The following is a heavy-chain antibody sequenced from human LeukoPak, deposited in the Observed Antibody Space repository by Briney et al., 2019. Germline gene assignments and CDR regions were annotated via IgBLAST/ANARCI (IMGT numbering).Heavy chain of an antibody. J-gene: IGHJ3*02. CDR1: GASMSSYY. Sequence: SETLSLTCSVSGASMSSYYWSWIRQPPGKGLEWIGYIYYRGSTNYNPSLKSRVTISVDTSKNQFSLKLSSVTAADTAVYYCARDWHTHDAFDIWGQGTMVTVSS. V-gene: IGHV4-59*01. CDR3: ARDWHTHDAFDI. CDR2: IYYRGST.